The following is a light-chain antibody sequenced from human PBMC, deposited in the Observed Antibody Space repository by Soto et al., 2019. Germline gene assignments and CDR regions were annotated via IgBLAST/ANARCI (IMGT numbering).Light chain of an antibody. CDR1: QNFYSTN. Sequence: EIVLTQSPGTLSLSPGERATLSCRASQNFYSTNLAGYQQKPGQAPRLLIYGASSRATGIPDRFSGSGSGTDFTLTISRLEPEDFAVYYCQHYGGSPLTFGGGTKVDIK. V-gene: IGKV3-20*01. J-gene: IGKJ4*01. CDR2: GAS. CDR3: QHYGGSPLT.